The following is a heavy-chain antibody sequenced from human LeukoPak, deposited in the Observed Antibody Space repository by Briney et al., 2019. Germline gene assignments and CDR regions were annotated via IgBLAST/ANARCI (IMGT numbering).Heavy chain of an antibody. CDR1: GFTFSSYA. J-gene: IGHJ4*02. D-gene: IGHD3-10*01. Sequence: GGSLRLSCAASGFTFSSYAMHWVRQAPGEGLEYVSAISSNGGSTYYANSVKGRFTISRDNSKNTLYLQMGSLRAEDMAVYYCARDNRGHGSGTFDYWGQGTLVTVSS. V-gene: IGHV3-64*01. CDR2: ISSNGGST. CDR3: ARDNRGHGSGTFDY.